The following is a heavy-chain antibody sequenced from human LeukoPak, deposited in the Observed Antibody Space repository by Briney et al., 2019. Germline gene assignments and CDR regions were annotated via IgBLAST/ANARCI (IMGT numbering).Heavy chain of an antibody. J-gene: IGHJ4*02. D-gene: IGHD2-2*01. CDR2: ITSNGGSK. Sequence: PGGSLRLSCSASGFTFSSYAMNWVRQAPGKGLEYVSAITSNGGSKYYADSVKGRFTISRDNAKNTLYLQMSSLRAEDTAVYYCVKGRCSGSSCYGGDYWGQGTLVTVSS. V-gene: IGHV3-64D*06. CDR1: GFTFSSYA. CDR3: VKGRCSGSSCYGGDY.